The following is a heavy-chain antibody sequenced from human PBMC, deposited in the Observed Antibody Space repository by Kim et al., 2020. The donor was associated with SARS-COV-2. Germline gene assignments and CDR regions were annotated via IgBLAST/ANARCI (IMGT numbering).Heavy chain of an antibody. J-gene: IGHJ4*02. Sequence: VEGRFSISRDNSKNTLYLQMNSLGSEDTALYYCVKEAAFTTIVVDYYFDFWGQGTLVTVSS. V-gene: IGHV3-30*02. CDR3: VKEAAFTTIVVDYYFDF. D-gene: IGHD3-22*01.